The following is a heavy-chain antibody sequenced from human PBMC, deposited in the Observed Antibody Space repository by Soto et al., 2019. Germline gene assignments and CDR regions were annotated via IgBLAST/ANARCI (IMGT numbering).Heavy chain of an antibody. CDR1: GFSLSTSGMC. V-gene: IGHV2-70*12. CDR3: AHRPGNSGSYDY. J-gene: IGHJ4*02. Sequence: SGPTLVNPTQTLTLTCTFSGFSLSTSGMCVSWIRQPPGKALEWLALIDWDDDKYYSTSLKTRLTISKDTSKNQVVLTMTNMDPVDTATYYCAHRPGNSGSYDYWGQGTLVTVSS. CDR2: IDWDDDK. D-gene: IGHD1-26*01.